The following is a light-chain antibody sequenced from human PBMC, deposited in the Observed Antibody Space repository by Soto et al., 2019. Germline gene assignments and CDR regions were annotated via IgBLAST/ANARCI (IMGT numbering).Light chain of an antibody. CDR3: QQYETFSWT. J-gene: IGKJ1*01. V-gene: IGKV1-5*01. CDR1: QTISGW. CDR2: DAS. Sequence: DIQMTQSPSTLSASVGDTVTITCRASQTISGWLAWYQQRPGKAPNLLIFDASTLESGVPSRFSGSGSGTKFTLTIASLQPDDFATYYCQQYETFSWTFGPGTKVDSK.